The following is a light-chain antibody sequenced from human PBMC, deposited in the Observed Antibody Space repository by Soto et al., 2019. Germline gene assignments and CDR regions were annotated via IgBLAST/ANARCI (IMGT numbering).Light chain of an antibody. Sequence: QSALTQPASVSGSPGQSITISCTGTTSDVGRYNYVSWYQHHPGKAPKLMISEVNNRPSGVSSRFSGSKPGNTASLTISGLQAEDEADYYCSSYTSSYTWVFGGGTKLTVL. CDR2: EVN. CDR1: TSDVGRYNY. J-gene: IGLJ3*02. V-gene: IGLV2-14*01. CDR3: SSYTSSYTWV.